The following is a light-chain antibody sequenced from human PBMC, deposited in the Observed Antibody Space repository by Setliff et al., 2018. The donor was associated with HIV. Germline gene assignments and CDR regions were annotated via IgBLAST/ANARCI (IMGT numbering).Light chain of an antibody. Sequence: QSALAQPPSVSGTPGQRVTISCSGGIYNIGSHTVHWYQQLPGVAPKLLLYSDNRRYTGVPDRFSGSKDDTSASLAINGLQSEDDAEYYCAAWDVSLKVYVFGSGTKVTVL. CDR1: IYNIGSHT. V-gene: IGLV1-44*01. J-gene: IGLJ1*01. CDR3: AAWDVSLKVYV. CDR2: SDN.